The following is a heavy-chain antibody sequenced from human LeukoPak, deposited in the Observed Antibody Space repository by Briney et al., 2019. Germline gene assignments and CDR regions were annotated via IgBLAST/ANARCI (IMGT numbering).Heavy chain of an antibody. CDR3: ARGGDSSSWYSYYYYGMDV. D-gene: IGHD6-13*01. V-gene: IGHV4-59*01. J-gene: IGHJ6*02. CDR2: IYYSGST. Sequence: PSETLSLTCTVSGGSISGYYWSWIRQPPGKGLEWIGYIYYSGSTKYNTSLKSRVTISVDTSKNQFSLKLSSVIAADTAVYYCARGGDSSSWYSYYYYGMDVWGQGTTVTVSS. CDR1: GGSISGYY.